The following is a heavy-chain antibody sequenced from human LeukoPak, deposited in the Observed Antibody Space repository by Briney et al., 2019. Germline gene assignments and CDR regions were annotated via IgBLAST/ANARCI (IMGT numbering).Heavy chain of an antibody. J-gene: IGHJ4*02. Sequence: AGGSLRLSCAASGFTFSSYSMNWVRQAPGKGLEYVSYISSSSSTIYYADSVKGRFTISRDNAKNSLYLQMNSLRDEDTAVYYCARDRGYSYGYALDYWGQGTLVTVSS. CDR1: GFTFSSYS. CDR3: ARDRGYSYGYALDY. V-gene: IGHV3-48*02. CDR2: ISSSSSTI. D-gene: IGHD5-18*01.